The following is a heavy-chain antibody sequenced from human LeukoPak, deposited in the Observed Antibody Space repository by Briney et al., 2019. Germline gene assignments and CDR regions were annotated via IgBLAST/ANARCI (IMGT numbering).Heavy chain of an antibody. Sequence: GGSLRLSCAASGFTFSSYWMSWVRQAPGKGLEWVANIKQDGSEKYYVDSVKGRFTISRDNAKNSLYLQMNSLRAEDTAVYYCARDESGWYSETFNEYFQHWGQGTLVTVSS. J-gene: IGHJ1*01. CDR2: IKQDGSEK. V-gene: IGHV3-7*01. D-gene: IGHD6-19*01. CDR1: GFTFSSYW. CDR3: ARDESGWYSETFNEYFQH.